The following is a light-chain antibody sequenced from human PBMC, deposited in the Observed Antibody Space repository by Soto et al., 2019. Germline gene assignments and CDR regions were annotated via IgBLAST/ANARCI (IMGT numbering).Light chain of an antibody. CDR2: GAS. CDR1: QSVSSSS. J-gene: IGKJ1*01. CDR3: QQYGSSFPT. V-gene: IGKV3-20*01. Sequence: VVLTQSPGTLSLSPGERATLSCRASQSVSSSSLAWYQHSPGQAPRLLIYGASSRATGIPDRFSGSGSGTEFTLTTSRLEPEDFVVYYCQQYGSSFPTFGQGTQVEI.